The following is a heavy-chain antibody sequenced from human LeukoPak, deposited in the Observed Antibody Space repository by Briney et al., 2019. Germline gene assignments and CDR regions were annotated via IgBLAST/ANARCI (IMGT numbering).Heavy chain of an antibody. Sequence: GASVKVSCKASGYTFTSYDINWVRQATGQGLEWMGWMNPNSGNTGYAQKFQGRVTITADKSTSTAYMELSSLRSEDTAVYYCARDGGSYFIYYYYGMDVWGQGTTVTVSS. J-gene: IGHJ6*02. CDR2: MNPNSGNT. CDR1: GYTFTSYD. CDR3: ARDGGSYFIYYYYGMDV. V-gene: IGHV1-8*01. D-gene: IGHD1-26*01.